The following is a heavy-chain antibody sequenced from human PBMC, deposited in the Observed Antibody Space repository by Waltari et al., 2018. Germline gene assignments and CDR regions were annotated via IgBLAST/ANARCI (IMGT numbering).Heavy chain of an antibody. D-gene: IGHD5-12*01. CDR3: ARGGSLAPRYYYGMDV. V-gene: IGHV1-2*02. CDR1: GYTFTGYY. Sequence: QVQLVQSGAEVKKPGASVKVSCKASGYTFTGYYMHWVRQAPGQGLEWRVWMNPSSVGTNYAQDVQVRVPMTGSTSIITADMQLIRLSSDGPAVYYCARGGSLAPRYYYGMDVWGQGTTVTVSS. J-gene: IGHJ6*02. CDR2: MNPSSVGT.